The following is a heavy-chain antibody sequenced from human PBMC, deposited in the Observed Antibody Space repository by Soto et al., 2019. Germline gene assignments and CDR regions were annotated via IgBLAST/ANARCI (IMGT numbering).Heavy chain of an antibody. D-gene: IGHD2-8*01. V-gene: IGHV4-4*02. CDR2: IFHSGNT. CDR1: SGSIGTTNW. J-gene: IGHJ6*02. Sequence: QVQLQESGPGLVKPSGTLSLTCAVSSGSIGTTNWWSWVRQTPGKGLEWIGEIFHSGNTYYNPSLASRVTISVDTSKNQFSLNLRSVTAADTAVYYCARRTWGMDVGGQGTTVTVSS. CDR3: ARRTWGMDV.